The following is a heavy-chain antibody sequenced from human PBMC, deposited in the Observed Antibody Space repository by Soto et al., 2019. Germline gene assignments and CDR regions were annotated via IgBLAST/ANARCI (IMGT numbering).Heavy chain of an antibody. J-gene: IGHJ4*02. CDR3: VKEGSGWSYLDH. CDR2: IYHSGSI. Sequence: QVQLQESGPELVKPSGTLSLSCVVSSGSISSTNWWSWVRQPPGRGLEWIGAIYHSGSINYNPSLRSRVTISVDKSKNQFSLNLISVTAADTDVYFCVKEGSGWSYLDHWGQGILVTVSS. CDR1: SGSISSTNW. V-gene: IGHV4-4*02. D-gene: IGHD6-19*01.